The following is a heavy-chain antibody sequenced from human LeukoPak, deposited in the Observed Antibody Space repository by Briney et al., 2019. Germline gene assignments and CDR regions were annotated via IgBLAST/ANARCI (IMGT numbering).Heavy chain of an antibody. CDR1: GFIFSSYA. J-gene: IGHJ4*02. Sequence: GGSLRLSCAASGFIFSSYAMSWVRQAPGKGLEWVSGIGSGGFSTYYADSVKGRFTISRDNSKNTLYLQMNSLRAEDTAVYYCAKLGYCSSSSCYLMGATNDYWGQGTLVTVSS. V-gene: IGHV3-23*01. D-gene: IGHD2-2*01. CDR2: IGSGGFST. CDR3: AKLGYCSSSSCYLMGATNDY.